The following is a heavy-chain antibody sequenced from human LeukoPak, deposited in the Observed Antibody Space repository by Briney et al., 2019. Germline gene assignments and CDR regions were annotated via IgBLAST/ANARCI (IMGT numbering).Heavy chain of an antibody. CDR3: ARVRDGYNTLDY. D-gene: IGHD5-24*01. Sequence: PSETLSLTCTVSGGSISSYYWSWTRQPPGKGLEWIGYIYYSGSTNYNPSLESRVTISVDTSKNQFSLKLSSVTAADTAVYYCARVRDGYNTLDYWGQGTLVTVSS. V-gene: IGHV4-59*01. J-gene: IGHJ4*02. CDR2: IYYSGST. CDR1: GGSISSYY.